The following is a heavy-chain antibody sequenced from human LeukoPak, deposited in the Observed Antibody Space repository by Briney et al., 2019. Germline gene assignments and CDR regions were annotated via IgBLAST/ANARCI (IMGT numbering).Heavy chain of an antibody. Sequence: GGSLRLSCAASGFTFSSYAMSWVRQAPGKGLEWVSAISGSGGSTYYADSVKGRFTISRDNSKNTLYLQMNSLRAEDTAVYYCAKDPMTTVVTPFSYYYYGMDVWGQGTTVAVSS. CDR1: GFTFSSYA. J-gene: IGHJ6*02. D-gene: IGHD4-23*01. CDR3: AKDPMTTVVTPFSYYYYGMDV. V-gene: IGHV3-23*01. CDR2: ISGSGGST.